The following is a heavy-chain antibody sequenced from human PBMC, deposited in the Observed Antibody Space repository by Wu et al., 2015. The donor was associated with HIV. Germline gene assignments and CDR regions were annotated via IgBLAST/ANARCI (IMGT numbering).Heavy chain of an antibody. Sequence: QVQLVQSGAEVKKPGASVKVSCKASKYTFTGYHMHWVRQAPGQGLEWMGWINLNTGDTNYAQKFQGRVTMTRDTSITTAYMELTRLRSDDTATYYCARDFTLTTPGLRHNWFGPWGQGTLVTVSS. V-gene: IGHV1-2*02. D-gene: IGHD4-11*01. CDR2: INLNTGDT. CDR3: ARDFTLTTPGLRHNWFGP. CDR1: KYTFTGYH. J-gene: IGHJ5*02.